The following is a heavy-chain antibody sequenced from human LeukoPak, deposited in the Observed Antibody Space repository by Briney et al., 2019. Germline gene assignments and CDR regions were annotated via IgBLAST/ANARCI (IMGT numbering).Heavy chain of an antibody. CDR1: GFTFSNYA. V-gene: IGHV3-23*01. CDR3: AKIPKGGYFDY. CDR2: ISPSGDST. Sequence: GGSLRLSCAASGFTFSNYAMNWVRQAPGKGLEWVSHISPSGDSTYYADSVKGRFTISRDSSKNTLSLQMNSLRAEDTAVYYCAKIPKGGYFDYWGQGTLVTVSS. J-gene: IGHJ4*02. D-gene: IGHD2-2*01.